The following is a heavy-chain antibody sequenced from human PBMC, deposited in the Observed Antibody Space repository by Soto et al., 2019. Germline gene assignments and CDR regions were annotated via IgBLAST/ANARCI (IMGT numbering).Heavy chain of an antibody. CDR3: ARVDYGDFPIYYYYMDV. Sequence: PGGSLRLSCAASGFTVSSNYMTWVRQAPGKGLEWVSVIYSGTSTYYADSVKGRFTISRDNSKNTLYLQMNSLRAEDTAVYYCARVDYGDFPIYYYYMDVWGKGTTVTVPS. D-gene: IGHD4-17*01. CDR2: IYSGTST. V-gene: IGHV3-66*01. CDR1: GFTVSSNY. J-gene: IGHJ6*03.